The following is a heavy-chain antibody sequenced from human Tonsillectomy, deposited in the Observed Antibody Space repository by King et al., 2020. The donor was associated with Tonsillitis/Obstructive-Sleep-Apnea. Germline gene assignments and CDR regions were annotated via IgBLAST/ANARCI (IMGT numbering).Heavy chain of an antibody. CDR3: AKALPASGSYRYPNSFDY. CDR1: GFTFSSYA. V-gene: IGHV3-23*04. CDR2: ISGSGGST. D-gene: IGHD1-26*01. Sequence: VQLVESGGGLVQPGGSLRLSCAASGFTFSSYAMSWVRQAPGKGLEWVSAISGSGGSTYYADSVKGRFTISRDNSKNTLYLQMNSLRAEDTAVYYCAKALPASGSYRYPNSFDYWGQGTLVTVSS. J-gene: IGHJ4*02.